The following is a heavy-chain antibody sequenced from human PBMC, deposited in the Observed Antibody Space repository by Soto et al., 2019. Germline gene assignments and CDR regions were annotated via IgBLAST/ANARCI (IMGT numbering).Heavy chain of an antibody. CDR1: GFTFGDYA. CDR3: TRDQPITP. V-gene: IGHV3-49*04. J-gene: IGHJ3*01. CDR2: IRSKAAGGTA. D-gene: IGHD3-10*01. Sequence: GGSLRLSCTASGFTFGDYAMSWVRQAPGKGQEWVGFIRSKAAGGTAEYAASVKGRFTISRDDSKGIAYLQMNSLKTEDTAVYYCTRDQPITPWGQGTMVTVSS.